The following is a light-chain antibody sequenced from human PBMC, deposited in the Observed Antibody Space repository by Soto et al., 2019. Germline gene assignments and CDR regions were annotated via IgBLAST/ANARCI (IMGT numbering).Light chain of an antibody. V-gene: IGKV3-15*01. CDR1: QSVSSD. CDR2: GAS. CDR3: QQYNKWPRT. Sequence: EIGMSMSPVTLSVTKGERATLSCRASQSVSSDLAWYQQKRGQAPRLLIYGASTRAIGIPVRFSGSGSGTEFTLTISSLQSEDFAVYYCQQYNKWPRTFGQGTKVDIK. J-gene: IGKJ1*01.